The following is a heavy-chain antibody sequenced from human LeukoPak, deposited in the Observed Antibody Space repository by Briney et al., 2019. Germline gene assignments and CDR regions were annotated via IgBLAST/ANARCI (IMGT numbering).Heavy chain of an antibody. Sequence: GGSLRLSCAASGFVFSGYAMYWVRQAPGKGLEWVSSTSSSSSYIYYADSVKGRFTISRDNAKNSLYLQMNSLRAEDTAVYYCARDWGYYYYYGMDVWGQGTTVTVSS. J-gene: IGHJ6*02. CDR2: TSSSSSYI. V-gene: IGHV3-21*01. CDR1: GFVFSGYA. D-gene: IGHD3-16*01. CDR3: ARDWGYYYYYGMDV.